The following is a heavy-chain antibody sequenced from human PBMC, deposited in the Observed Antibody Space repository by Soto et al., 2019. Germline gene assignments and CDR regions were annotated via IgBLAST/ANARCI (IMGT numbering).Heavy chain of an antibody. CDR3: ARGGYSYGYYFDY. CDR1: GGSISSYY. Sequence: SETLSRTCTVSGGSISSYYWSWIRQPPGKGLEWIGYIYYSGSTNYNPSLKSRVTISVDTSKNQFSLKLSSVTAADTAVYYCARGGYSYGYYFDYWGQGTLVTVSS. CDR2: IYYSGST. J-gene: IGHJ4*02. D-gene: IGHD5-18*01. V-gene: IGHV4-59*01.